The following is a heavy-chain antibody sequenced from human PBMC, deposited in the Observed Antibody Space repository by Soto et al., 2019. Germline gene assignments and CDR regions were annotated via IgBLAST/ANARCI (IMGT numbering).Heavy chain of an antibody. CDR1: GGSFSGYY. D-gene: IGHD4-17*01. J-gene: IGHJ1*01. V-gene: IGHV4-34*01. CDR2: INHSGST. CDR3: ARRGTTVTRLHFQH. Sequence: SETLSLTCAVYGGSFSGYYWSWIRQPPGKGLEWIGEINHSGSTNYNPSLKSRVTISVDTSKNQFSLKLSSVTAADTAVYYCARRGTTVTRLHFQHWGQGTLVTVSS.